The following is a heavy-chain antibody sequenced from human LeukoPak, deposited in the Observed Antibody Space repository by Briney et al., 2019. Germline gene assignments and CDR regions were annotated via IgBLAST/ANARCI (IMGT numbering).Heavy chain of an antibody. Sequence: GRXLRLSCAASGFTFSSYGMHWVRQAPGKGLEWVAVISYDGSNKYYADSVKGRFTISRDNSKNTLYLQMNSLRAEDTAVYYCAKQGFGESLFDPWGQGTLVTVSS. CDR2: ISYDGSNK. V-gene: IGHV3-30*18. CDR1: GFTFSSYG. J-gene: IGHJ5*02. D-gene: IGHD3-10*01. CDR3: AKQGFGESLFDP.